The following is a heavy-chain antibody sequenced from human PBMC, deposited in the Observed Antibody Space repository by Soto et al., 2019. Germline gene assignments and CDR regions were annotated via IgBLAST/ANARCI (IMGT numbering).Heavy chain of an antibody. CDR2: ISGSGGST. CDR3: ARDSLGYYDRYEN. Sequence: EVQLLESGGGLVQPGGSLRLSCAASGFTFSSYAMSWVRQAPGKGLEWVSVISGSGGSTYYADSVKGRFTISRDTSMDTLYLQMNSLRAEDTAVYYCARDSLGYYDRYENWGQGTLVTVSS. D-gene: IGHD3-22*01. J-gene: IGHJ4*02. CDR1: GFTFSSYA. V-gene: IGHV3-23*01.